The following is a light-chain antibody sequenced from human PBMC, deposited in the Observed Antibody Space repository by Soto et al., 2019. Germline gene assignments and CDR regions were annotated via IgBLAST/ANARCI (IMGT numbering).Light chain of an antibody. Sequence: DIQLTQSPSLLSASVGDRVTITCRASRDIDSYLACYQLKPGQGPKLLIYDASTLQCWAQSRFSGSGSGTEFALTVRSLQLEDFATYYCQQLNIDPPTFRQGTKVAIQ. J-gene: IGKJ1*01. CDR3: QQLNIDPPT. CDR2: DAS. CDR1: RDIDSY. V-gene: IGKV1-9*01.